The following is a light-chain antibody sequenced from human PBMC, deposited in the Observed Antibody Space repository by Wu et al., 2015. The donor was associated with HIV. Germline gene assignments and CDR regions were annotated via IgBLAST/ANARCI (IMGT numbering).Light chain of an antibody. Sequence: EIVMTQSPATLSVSPGERATLSCRASQSVSSNLAWYQQKPGQAPRLLIYGASTRATGIPARFSGSGSGSEFTLTINSMQSEDFAVYYCQQYDDWPLFGGGTKVE. CDR3: QQYDDWPL. CDR1: QSVSSN. CDR2: GAS. V-gene: IGKV3-15*01. J-gene: IGKJ4*01.